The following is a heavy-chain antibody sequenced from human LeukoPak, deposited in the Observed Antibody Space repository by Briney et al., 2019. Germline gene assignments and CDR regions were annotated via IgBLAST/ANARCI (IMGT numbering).Heavy chain of an antibody. D-gene: IGHD3-22*01. J-gene: IGHJ5*02. CDR1: GDTFTGYY. Sequence: GASVKVSCKASGDTFTGYYMHWVRQAPGQGLEWMGWINPNSGGTNYAQKLQGRGTITKDTSISTAYKDLSRLRSDDTAVYYCARDPLTTYDSSGYYSPQNWFDPWGQGTLVTVSS. CDR3: ARDPLTTYDSSGYYSPQNWFDP. V-gene: IGHV1-2*02. CDR2: INPNSGGT.